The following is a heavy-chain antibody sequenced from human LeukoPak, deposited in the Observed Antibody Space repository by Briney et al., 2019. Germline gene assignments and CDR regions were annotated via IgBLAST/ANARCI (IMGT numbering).Heavy chain of an antibody. CDR3: ARTTTVTPDTGDY. CDR2: IIPILGIA. D-gene: IGHD4-17*01. J-gene: IGHJ4*02. CDR1: GYTFTSYA. V-gene: IGHV1-69*04. Sequence: GASVKVSCKASGYTFTSYAISWVRQAPGQGLEWMGRIIPILGIANYAQKFQGRVTITADKSTSTAYMELSSLRSEDTAVYYCARTTTVTPDTGDYWGQGTLVTVSS.